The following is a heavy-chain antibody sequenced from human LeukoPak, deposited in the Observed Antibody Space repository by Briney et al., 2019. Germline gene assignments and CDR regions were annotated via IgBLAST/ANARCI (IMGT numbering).Heavy chain of an antibody. D-gene: IGHD3-22*01. CDR1: GFTFSSYG. J-gene: IGHJ1*01. V-gene: IGHV3-30*02. CDR2: MRFDGSNK. Sequence: GGSLRLSCVASGFTFSSYGMHWVRQAPGKGLELVAFMRFDGSNKYYADSVKGQFTISRDNSNNTLYLQMNSLRAEDTAVYYCARDLSNTMITVPHLKYFQHWGQGTLVTVSS. CDR3: ARDLSNTMITVPHLKYFQH.